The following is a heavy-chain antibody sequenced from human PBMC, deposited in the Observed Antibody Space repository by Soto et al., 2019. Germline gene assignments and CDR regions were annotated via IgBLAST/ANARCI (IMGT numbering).Heavy chain of an antibody. V-gene: IGHV3-48*03. Sequence: PVGSLRLSCAASGFTFSSYEMNWVRQAPGKTLEWVSYISSAGDSSYYADSVKSRFTISRDNAKNSLYLQMNSLRVEDTAVYYCARVYCSTTTCHVQALDSWGQGTLVTVS. CDR1: GFTFSSYE. CDR2: ISSAGDSS. D-gene: IGHD2-2*01. CDR3: ARVYCSTTTCHVQALDS. J-gene: IGHJ4*02.